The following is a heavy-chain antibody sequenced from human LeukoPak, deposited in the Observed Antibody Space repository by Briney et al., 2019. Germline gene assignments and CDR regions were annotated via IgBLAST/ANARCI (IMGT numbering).Heavy chain of an antibody. CDR2: IYYSGST. J-gene: IGHJ4*02. V-gene: IGHV4-59*08. Sequence: SETLSFTCTVSGGSISSYYWSWIRQPPGKGLEWIGYIYYSGSTNYNPSLKSRVTISIDTSKNQFSLKVSSVTAADTAVYYCASRRVGAFDYWGQGTLVTVSS. CDR3: ASRRVGAFDY. CDR1: GGSISSYY. D-gene: IGHD1-26*01.